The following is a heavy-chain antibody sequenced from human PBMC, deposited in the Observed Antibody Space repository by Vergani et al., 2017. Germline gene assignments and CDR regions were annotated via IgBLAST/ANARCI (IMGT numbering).Heavy chain of an antibody. CDR3: ARSDYGDTAGEYFQH. CDR1: GYTFISYG. J-gene: IGHJ1*01. Sequence: QVQLVQPGVEVKKPGASVKVSCKTSGYTFISYGISWVRQAPGQGLEWMAWISVNNGNTNYAQKFQGRVTMTTDTSTSTAYMEVRSLRSDDTAVYYCARSDYGDTAGEYFQHWGQGTLVTVSS. V-gene: IGHV1-18*01. CDR2: ISVNNGNT. D-gene: IGHD4-17*01.